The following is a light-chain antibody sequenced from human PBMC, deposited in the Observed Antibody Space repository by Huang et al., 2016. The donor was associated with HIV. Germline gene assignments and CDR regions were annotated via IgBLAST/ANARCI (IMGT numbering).Light chain of an antibody. CDR1: QGIGNS. V-gene: IGKV3-15*01. CDR2: ETF. Sequence: ERVLTQSPGTLSVSPGERATLYCRTSQGIGNSLAWYQQKPGQAPRLLIYETFIRASERPARFRGGGSGIDFTLTISGLQSEDSAVYYCQQYHEWPRTFGQGTKVEIK. CDR3: QQYHEWPRT. J-gene: IGKJ2*01.